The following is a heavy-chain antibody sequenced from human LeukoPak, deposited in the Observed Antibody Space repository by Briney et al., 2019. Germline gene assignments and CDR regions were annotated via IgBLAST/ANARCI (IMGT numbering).Heavy chain of an antibody. J-gene: IGHJ4*02. V-gene: IGHV3-21*04. CDR2: ISSSSSYI. Sequence: GGSLRLSCAASGFKFSSYSMKWVRQAPGKGLEWVSFISSSSSYIYYADSLKGRFTISRDNAKNSLYLQMNSLRAEDTAVYYCARGFGSVLVFDYWGQGTLVTVSS. CDR3: ARGFGSVLVFDY. CDR1: GFKFSSYS. D-gene: IGHD3-16*01.